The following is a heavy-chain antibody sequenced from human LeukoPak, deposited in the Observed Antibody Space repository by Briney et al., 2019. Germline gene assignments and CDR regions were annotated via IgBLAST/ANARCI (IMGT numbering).Heavy chain of an antibody. V-gene: IGHV3-30-3*01. CDR1: GFTFSSYA. Sequence: GGSLRLSCAASGFTFSSYAMHWVRQAPGKGLEWVAVISYDGSNKYYADSVKGRFTISRDNSKNTLYLQMNSLRAEDTAVYYCARDSEAGTTPFDRGMDVWGQGTTVTVSS. J-gene: IGHJ6*02. CDR3: ARDSEAGTTPFDRGMDV. D-gene: IGHD6-19*01. CDR2: ISYDGSNK.